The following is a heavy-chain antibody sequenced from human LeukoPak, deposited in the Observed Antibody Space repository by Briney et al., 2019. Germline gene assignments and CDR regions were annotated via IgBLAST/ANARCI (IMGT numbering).Heavy chain of an antibody. CDR3: AKIYGPGSYAY. CDR2: IYYSGST. Sequence: PSETLSLTCTVSGGSISSYYWSWIRQPPGKGLEWIGYIYYSGSTNYNPSLKSRVTISVDTSKNQFSLKLSSVTAADTAVYYCAKIYGPGSYAYWGQGTLVTVSS. CDR1: GGSISSYY. J-gene: IGHJ4*02. D-gene: IGHD3-10*01. V-gene: IGHV4-59*08.